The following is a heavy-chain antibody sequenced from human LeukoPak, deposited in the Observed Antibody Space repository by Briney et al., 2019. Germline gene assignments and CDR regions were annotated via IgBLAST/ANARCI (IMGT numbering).Heavy chain of an antibody. CDR3: ARGSIDDTVTETIDY. D-gene: IGHD4-17*01. J-gene: IGHJ4*02. CDR2: ISSSSSTI. Sequence: PGGSLRLSCAASGFTFSSYSMNWVRQAPGKGLEWVSYISSSSSTIYYADSVKGRFTISRDNAKNSLYLQMNSLRAEDTAVYYCARGSIDDTVTETIDYWGQGTLVTVSS. V-gene: IGHV3-48*01. CDR1: GFTFSSYS.